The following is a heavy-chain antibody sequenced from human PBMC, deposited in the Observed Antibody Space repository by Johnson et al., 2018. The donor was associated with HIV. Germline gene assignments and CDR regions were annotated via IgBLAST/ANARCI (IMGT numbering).Heavy chain of an antibody. Sequence: QVQLVESGGGVVQPGRSLSLSCVASGFTFSSYAMHWVRQAPGKGLEWVAVISYDGSKKYYADSVKGRFTISRDNSKNTLYLQMNSLRAEDTALYYCAKDMGGEECEGWGADDYDCGKDYPGQDSRGVVGIVDIWGQGTMVTVSS. CDR2: ISYDGSKK. CDR1: GFTFSSYA. J-gene: IGHJ3*02. D-gene: IGHD3-16*01. V-gene: IGHV3-30*04. CDR3: AKDMGGEECEGWGADDYDCGKDYPGQDSRGVVGIVDI.